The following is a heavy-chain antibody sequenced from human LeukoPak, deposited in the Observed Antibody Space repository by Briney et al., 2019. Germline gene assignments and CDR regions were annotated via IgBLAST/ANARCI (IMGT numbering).Heavy chain of an antibody. D-gene: IGHD7-27*01. CDR1: GYSFTSYW. Sequence: PGESLKISCKGPGYSFTSYWIGWVRQMPGKGLDWMGIIYPSDSDVRYSPSFQGQVTISADKSISTAYLQWNSLRASDTAMYYCARHGDVDYWGQGTLVTVSS. CDR3: ARHGDVDY. J-gene: IGHJ4*02. CDR2: IYPSDSDV. V-gene: IGHV5-51*01.